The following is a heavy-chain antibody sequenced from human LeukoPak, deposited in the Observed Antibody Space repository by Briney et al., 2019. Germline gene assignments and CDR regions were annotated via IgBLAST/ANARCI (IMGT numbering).Heavy chain of an antibody. CDR3: AGDWYYYDSSGYSYYFDY. D-gene: IGHD3-22*01. CDR2: INHSGST. CDR1: GGSFSGYY. Sequence: SETLSLTCAVYGGSFSGYYWSWIRQPPGKGLEWIGEINHSGSTNYNPSLKSRVTISVDTSKNQFSLKLSSVTAADTAVYYCAGDWYYYDSSGYSYYFDYWGQGTLVTVSS. V-gene: IGHV4-34*01. J-gene: IGHJ4*02.